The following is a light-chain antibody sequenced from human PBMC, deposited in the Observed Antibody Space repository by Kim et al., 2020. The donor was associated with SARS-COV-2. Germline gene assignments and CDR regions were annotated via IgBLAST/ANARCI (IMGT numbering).Light chain of an antibody. Sequence: SPEERTTLACRARKSISTLLAWYQQMPGQAPRLLIYDASHRATGTPARFSGSGSGTEFTLTISSLEPEDFATYYCQHRSNWPLTFGGGTKVDIK. V-gene: IGKV3-11*01. J-gene: IGKJ4*01. CDR1: KSISTL. CDR2: DAS. CDR3: QHRSNWPLT.